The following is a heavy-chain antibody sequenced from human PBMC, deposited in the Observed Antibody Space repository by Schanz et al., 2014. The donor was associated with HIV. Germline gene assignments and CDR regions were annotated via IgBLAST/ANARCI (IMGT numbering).Heavy chain of an antibody. V-gene: IGHV3-7*01. CDR3: VLPSAKIVGGLGEHYFDH. Sequence: EVRLVESGGGLVQSGGSLRLSCAASGFSFSNFWVTWVRQAPGKRLEWGANIKQDESEKYYADSVKGRFTISRDNAKNSLYLQMNSLRAEDTAVYYCVLPSAKIVGGLGEHYFDHWGQGTLVTVSS. J-gene: IGHJ4*02. CDR2: IKQDESEK. CDR1: GFSFSNFW. D-gene: IGHD1-26*01.